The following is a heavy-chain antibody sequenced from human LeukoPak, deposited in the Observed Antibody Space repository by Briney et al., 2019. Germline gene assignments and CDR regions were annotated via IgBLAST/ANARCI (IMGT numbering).Heavy chain of an antibody. CDR1: GFTFSSYS. V-gene: IGHV3-21*01. J-gene: IGHJ4*02. D-gene: IGHD3-10*01. CDR3: ARGGGSGTYYFDY. CDR2: ISSSITYI. Sequence: GGSLRLSCAASGFTFSSYSMNWVRQAPGKGLEWVSSISSSITYIYYADSLKGRFTISRDNAKNSLYLQMNSLRAEDTAVYYCARGGGSGTYYFDYWGQGTLVTVSS.